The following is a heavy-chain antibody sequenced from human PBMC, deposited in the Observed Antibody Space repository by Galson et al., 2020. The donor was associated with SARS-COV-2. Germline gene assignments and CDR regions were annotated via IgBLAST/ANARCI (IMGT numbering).Heavy chain of an antibody. D-gene: IGHD2-15*01. J-gene: IGHJ6*02. CDR1: GYTFTSYG. CDR2: ISAYNGNT. CDR3: ARDGYCSGGSCYSAAGALYYYYGMDV. V-gene: IGHV1-18*01. Sequence: ASVKVSCKASGYTFTSYGISWVRRAPGQGLEWMGWISAYNGNTNYAQKLQGRVTMTTDTSTSTAYMELRSLRSDDTAVYYCARDGYCSGGSCYSAAGALYYYYGMDVWGQGTTVTVSS.